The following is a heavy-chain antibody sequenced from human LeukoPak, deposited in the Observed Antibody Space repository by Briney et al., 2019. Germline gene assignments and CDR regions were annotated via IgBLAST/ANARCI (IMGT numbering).Heavy chain of an antibody. CDR1: GFTYDDA. Sequence: GGSLRLSCAASGFTYDDAMHWVRQVPGKGLEWVSLISWNSRTISYADSVKGRFSISRDNAKNSLYLQMNSLRTEDTAVYYCAKDRGSSGYDDAFDMWGQGTMVTVSS. CDR2: ISWNSRTI. V-gene: IGHV3-9*01. CDR3: AKDRGSSGYDDAFDM. J-gene: IGHJ3*02. D-gene: IGHD5-12*01.